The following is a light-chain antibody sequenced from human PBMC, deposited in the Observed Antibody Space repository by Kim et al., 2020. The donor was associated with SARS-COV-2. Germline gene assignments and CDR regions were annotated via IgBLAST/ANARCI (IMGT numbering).Light chain of an antibody. J-gene: IGLJ2*01. CDR2: YDS. V-gene: IGLV3-21*04. CDR1: NVQTKT. Sequence: VAPGRTARITCGGTNVQTKTVLWYQHKPGQAPILVMCYDSNRPSGIPERFSGSTSGNTATLTITRVEAGDEADFYCQVWYSSTDVIFGGGTQLPS. CDR3: QVWYSSTDVI.